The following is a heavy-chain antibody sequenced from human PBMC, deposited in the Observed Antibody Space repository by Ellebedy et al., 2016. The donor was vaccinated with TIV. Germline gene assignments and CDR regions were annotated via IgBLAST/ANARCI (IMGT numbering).Heavy chain of an antibody. Sequence: ESLKISXAASGFTFSSYWMHWVRQAPGKGLVWVSRISSDGSTTVYADSVKGRFTISRDNAKNTLYLQMNSLRAEDTAVYYCYSGGYWGQGTLVTVSS. CDR2: ISSDGSTT. CDR3: YSGGY. D-gene: IGHD2-21*01. CDR1: GFTFSSYW. V-gene: IGHV3-74*01. J-gene: IGHJ4*02.